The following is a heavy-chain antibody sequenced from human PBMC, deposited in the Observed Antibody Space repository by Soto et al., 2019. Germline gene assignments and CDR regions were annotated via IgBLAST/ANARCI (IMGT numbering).Heavy chain of an antibody. Sequence: PSETLSLTCAVYGGSFSGYYWSWIRQPPGKGLEWIGEINHSGSTNYNPSLKSRVTISVDTSKNQFSLKLSSVTAADTAVYYCARGLPYYYDSSGYRRDYFDYWGQGTLVTVSS. D-gene: IGHD3-22*01. CDR1: GGSFSGYY. J-gene: IGHJ4*02. V-gene: IGHV4-34*01. CDR3: ARGLPYYYDSSGYRRDYFDY. CDR2: INHSGST.